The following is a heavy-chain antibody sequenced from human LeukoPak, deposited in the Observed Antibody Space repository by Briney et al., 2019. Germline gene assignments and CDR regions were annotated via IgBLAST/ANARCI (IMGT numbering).Heavy chain of an antibody. CDR2: IHSSGST. D-gene: IGHD1-1*01. CDR3: AKDIREVEKSHYFAF. Sequence: SETLSLTCTVSGGSISSYYCSWIRQPPGKGLEWIGLIHSSGSTTYNPSLKSRVTMSIDTSKNHFSLHLTSVTAADTAVYYCAKDIREVEKSHYFAFWAQGPRVP. CDR1: GGSISSYY. J-gene: IGHJ4*02. V-gene: IGHV4-59*01.